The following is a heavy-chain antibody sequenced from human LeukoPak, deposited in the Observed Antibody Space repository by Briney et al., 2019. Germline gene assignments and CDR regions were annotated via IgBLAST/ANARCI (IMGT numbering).Heavy chain of an antibody. CDR2: IYHSGST. J-gene: IGHJ6*03. Sequence: PSESLSLTCAVSGFSISSGYFGGGIRPPPGGGRGGIGIIYHSGSTYYHPSLKSRVTISVDTSKNPFSLKLSSVTAADTAVYYCARGDGYNYGGDYYYYYMDVWGKGTTVTVSS. CDR1: GFSISSGYF. V-gene: IGHV4-38-2*01. CDR3: ARGDGYNYGGDYYYYYMDV. D-gene: IGHD5-24*01.